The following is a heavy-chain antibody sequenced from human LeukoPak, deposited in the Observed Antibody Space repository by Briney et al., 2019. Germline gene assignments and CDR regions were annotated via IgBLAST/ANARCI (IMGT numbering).Heavy chain of an antibody. CDR1: GFTFRIFW. CDR3: AREDSGSNYNDY. Sequence: SGGSLRLSCAASGFTFRIFWMHGARQAPGEGLVCFSRINTDGSSTSYADSLKGRFTISRNNAKNTLYLQMNSLRAEDTAVNSCAREDSGSNYNDYWGQRTLVTVSS. D-gene: IGHD1-26*01. V-gene: IGHV3-74*01. J-gene: IGHJ4*02. CDR2: INTDGSST.